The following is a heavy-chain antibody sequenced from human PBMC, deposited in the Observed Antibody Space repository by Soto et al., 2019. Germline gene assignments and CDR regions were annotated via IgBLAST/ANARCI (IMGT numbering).Heavy chain of an antibody. D-gene: IGHD3-16*01. CDR3: ARGEDYVWGSYNY. J-gene: IGHJ4*02. CDR1: GYTFTSYD. CDR2: MNPNSGNT. V-gene: IGHV1-8*01. Sequence: SVKVYCEASGYTFTSYDINWVREATVQGLEWMGWMNPNSGNTGYAQKFQGRVTMTRNTSISTAYMELSSLRSEDTAVYYCARGEDYVWGSYNYWGQGTLVTVSS.